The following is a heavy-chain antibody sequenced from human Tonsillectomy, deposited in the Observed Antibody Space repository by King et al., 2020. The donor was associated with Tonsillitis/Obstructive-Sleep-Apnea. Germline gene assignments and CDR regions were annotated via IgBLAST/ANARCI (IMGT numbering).Heavy chain of an antibody. J-gene: IGHJ4*02. D-gene: IGHD3-9*01. CDR3: ARDPTGYFDWSLGLTNFDY. CDR1: EFTFNIYT. Sequence: VQLVESGGGVVQSGRSLRLSCAASEFTFNIYTMHWVRQAPGKGLEWVAVISYDGSNKYYADSVKGRFNISRDNSKNKLYLQMNILRAEDTAVYYCARDPTGYFDWSLGLTNFDYWGQGTLVTVSS. CDR2: ISYDGSNK. V-gene: IGHV3-30*04.